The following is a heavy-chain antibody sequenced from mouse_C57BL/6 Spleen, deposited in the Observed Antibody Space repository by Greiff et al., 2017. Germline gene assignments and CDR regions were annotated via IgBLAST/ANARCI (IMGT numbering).Heavy chain of an antibody. J-gene: IGHJ1*03. V-gene: IGHV1-82*01. CDR2: IYPGDGDT. CDR1: GYAFSSSW. D-gene: IGHD2-1*01. Sequence: QVQLKESGPELVKPGASVKISCKASGYAFSSSWMNWVKQRPGKGLEWIGRIYPGDGDTNYNGKFKGKATLTADKSSSTAYMQLSSLTSEDSAVYVCARETYGNYWYFEVGGTGSTITGSS. CDR3: ARETYGNYWYFEV.